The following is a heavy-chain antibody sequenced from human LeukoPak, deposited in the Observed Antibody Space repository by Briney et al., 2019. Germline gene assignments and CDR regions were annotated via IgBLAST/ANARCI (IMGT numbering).Heavy chain of an antibody. D-gene: IGHD6-13*01. CDR1: GFTFSSYA. V-gene: IGHV3-23*01. CDR3: AKDSRKIAAAGTTLDY. CDR2: ISGSGGST. J-gene: IGHJ4*02. Sequence: GGSLRLSCAASGFTFSSYAMSWVRQAPVKGLEWVSAISGSGGSTYYADSVKGRFTISRDNSKNTLYLQMNSLRAEDTAVYYCAKDSRKIAAAGTTLDYWGQGTLVTVSS.